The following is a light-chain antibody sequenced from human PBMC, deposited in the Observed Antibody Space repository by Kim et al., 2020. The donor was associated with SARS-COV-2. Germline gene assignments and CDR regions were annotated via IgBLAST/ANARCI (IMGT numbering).Light chain of an antibody. CDR2: AAS. CDR1: QNIGTY. V-gene: IGKV1-39*01. J-gene: IGKJ2*03. Sequence: ASVGDRVTITCRANQNIGTYLNWYQHKPGKAPQLLIYAASSLRSGVPSRFSGSGSGTEFTLTISSLQPDDFATYYCQQSYSTPLHSFGQGTKLEI. CDR3: QQSYSTPLHS.